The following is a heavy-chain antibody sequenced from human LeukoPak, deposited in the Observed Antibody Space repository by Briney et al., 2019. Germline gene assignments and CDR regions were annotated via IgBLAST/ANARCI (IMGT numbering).Heavy chain of an antibody. V-gene: IGHV3-33*01. CDR3: ARQRGYSGYELGY. CDR2: IWYDGSNK. CDR1: GFTFSSYG. J-gene: IGHJ4*02. D-gene: IGHD5-12*01. Sequence: GRSLRLSCAASGFTFSSYGMHWVRQAPGKGLEWVAAIWYDGSNKYYADSVKGRFTISRDNSKNTLYLQMNSLRAEDTAVYYCARQRGYSGYELGYWGQGTLVTVSS.